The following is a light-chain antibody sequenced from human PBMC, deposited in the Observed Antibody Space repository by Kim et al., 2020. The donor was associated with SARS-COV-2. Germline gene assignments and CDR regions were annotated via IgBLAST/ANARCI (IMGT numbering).Light chain of an antibody. J-gene: IGKJ4*01. CDR1: QSVTVY. Sequence: EIVLTQSPATLSLSPGERATLSCRASQSVTVYLAWYQQKPGQAPRLLIYDASNRATGIPARFSGSGSGTDFTLTISRLEPEDFAVYYCQQRHSWPLTFGGGTKVDIK. V-gene: IGKV3-11*01. CDR3: QQRHSWPLT. CDR2: DAS.